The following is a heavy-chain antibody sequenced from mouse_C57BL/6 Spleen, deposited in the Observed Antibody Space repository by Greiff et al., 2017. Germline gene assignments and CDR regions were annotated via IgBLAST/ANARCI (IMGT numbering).Heavy chain of an antibody. J-gene: IGHJ4*01. V-gene: IGHV1-50*01. Sequence: QVQLQQPGAELVKPGASVKLSCKASGYTFTSYWMQWVKQRPGQGLEWIGEIDPSDSYTNYNQKFKGKATLTVDTSSSTAYMQLSSLTSEDSAVDYCARATTVEQAMDYWGQGTSVTVSS. D-gene: IGHD1-1*01. CDR3: ARATTVEQAMDY. CDR1: GYTFTSYW. CDR2: IDPSDSYT.